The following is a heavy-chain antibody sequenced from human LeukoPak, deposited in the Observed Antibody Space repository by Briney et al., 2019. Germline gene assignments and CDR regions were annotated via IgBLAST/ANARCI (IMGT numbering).Heavy chain of an antibody. Sequence: GSLQPSLSAPGFHLINQDLTWVRPAPGKGLQLVSVLYSDGNTKYADSVQGRFTISRDNSKNTLYLEMNSLSPDDTAVYYCARGVEPLAANTLAYWGQGTLVTVSS. CDR1: GFHLINQD. J-gene: IGHJ4*02. D-gene: IGHD3-16*01. CDR2: LYSDGNT. CDR3: ARGVEPLAANTLAY. V-gene: IGHV3-53*01.